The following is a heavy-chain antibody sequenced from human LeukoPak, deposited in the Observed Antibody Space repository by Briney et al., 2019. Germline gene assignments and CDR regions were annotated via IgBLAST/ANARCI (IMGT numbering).Heavy chain of an antibody. CDR2: IVVGSGNT. J-gene: IGHJ4*02. CDR1: GFTFTSSA. CDR3: AADLNYYDSSGSGDY. Sequence: SVKVSFKASGFTFTSSAMQWVRQARGQRLEWVGWIVVGSGNTNYAQKFQERVTITRDMSTSTAYMELTSLRSEDTAVYYCAADLNYYDSSGSGDYWGQGTLVTVSS. D-gene: IGHD3-22*01. V-gene: IGHV1-58*02.